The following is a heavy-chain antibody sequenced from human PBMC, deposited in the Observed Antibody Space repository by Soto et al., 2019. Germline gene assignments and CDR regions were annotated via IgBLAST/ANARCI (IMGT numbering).Heavy chain of an antibody. D-gene: IGHD4-17*01. V-gene: IGHV1-46*01. CDR3: ARDLDVTTVTTSFDS. J-gene: IGHJ4*02. Sequence: ASVKVSCKTSGFTFSKYYMHWLRQVPGQGLEWVGVINPSGRTTSYAQKFLGRVTVTRDASTATVYLELNSLRSGDTAVYYCARDLDVTTVTTSFDSWGQGTLVTVSS. CDR1: GFTFSKYY. CDR2: INPSGRTT.